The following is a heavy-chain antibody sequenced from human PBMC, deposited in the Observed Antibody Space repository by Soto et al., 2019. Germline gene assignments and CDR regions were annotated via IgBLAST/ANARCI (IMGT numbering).Heavy chain of an antibody. V-gene: IGHV1-3*01. J-gene: IGHJ4*02. CDR2: INADNGNT. CDR1: GYTFTSYA. CDR3: ARAPCITRCPAY. D-gene: IGHD2-2*01. Sequence: QVQLVQSGAEVKKPGASVKVSCKASGYTFTSYAMNWVRQAPGQRLEWMGWINADNGNTKYSQKFQGRVTITRDTNASTGYMELSSLRSEGTAVYYCARAPCITRCPAYWGQGTLFTVSS.